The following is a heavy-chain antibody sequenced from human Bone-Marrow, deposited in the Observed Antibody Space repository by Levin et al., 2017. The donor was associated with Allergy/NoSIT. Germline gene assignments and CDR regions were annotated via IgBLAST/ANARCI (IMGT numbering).Heavy chain of an antibody. Sequence: SQTLSLTCSVSGGSIGGGSHYWNWIRQTPGKGLEWIGTIFYSTTTYYNRSLESRVTISVDTSKNQFSLRLSSLTAADTAVYYCARSYFYGLGSYSFYFDFWGQGALVTVSS. V-gene: IGHV4-39*07. CDR3: ARSYFYGLGSYSFYFDF. CDR1: GGSIGGGSHY. J-gene: IGHJ4*02. CDR2: IFYSTTT. D-gene: IGHD3-10*01.